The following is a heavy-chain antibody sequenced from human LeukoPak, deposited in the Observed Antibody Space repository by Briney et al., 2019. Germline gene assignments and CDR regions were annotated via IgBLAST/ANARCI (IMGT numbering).Heavy chain of an antibody. Sequence: GGSLRLSCAASGFTVSSNYMSWLRQAPGKGLEWVSVIYSGGSTYYADSVKDRFTISRDNSKNTLYLQMNSLRAEDTAVYYCARERGVAGTLNFDYWGQGTLVTVSS. V-gene: IGHV3-66*01. J-gene: IGHJ4*02. CDR1: GFTVSSNY. CDR3: ARERGVAGTLNFDY. D-gene: IGHD6-19*01. CDR2: IYSGGST.